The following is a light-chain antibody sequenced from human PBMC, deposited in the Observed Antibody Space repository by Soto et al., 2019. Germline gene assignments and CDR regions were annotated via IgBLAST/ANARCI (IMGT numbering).Light chain of an antibody. CDR2: DTS. CDR3: QHRSNWPSVT. Sequence: EIVLTQSPATLSLSPGDRATLSCRASQSVSSSLAWYRHQSGQAPRLLIYDTSNRATGVPARFSGSGSGTHFTLTISSLKPEDFGVYYCQHRSNWPSVTFGGGTKVEIK. V-gene: IGKV3-11*01. CDR1: QSVSSS. J-gene: IGKJ4*01.